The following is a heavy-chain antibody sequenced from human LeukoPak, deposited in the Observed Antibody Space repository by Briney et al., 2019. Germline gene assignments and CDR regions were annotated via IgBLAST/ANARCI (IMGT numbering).Heavy chain of an antibody. V-gene: IGHV1-24*01. J-gene: IGHJ4*02. Sequence: RASVKVSCKVSGYTLTELSMHWVRQAPGKGLEWMGGFDPEDGETIYAQKFQGRVTMTEDTSTDTAYMELSSLRSEDTAVYYCATTPRWASSGYHDYWGQGTLVTVSS. D-gene: IGHD3-22*01. CDR3: ATTPRWASSGYHDY. CDR1: GYTLTELS. CDR2: FDPEDGET.